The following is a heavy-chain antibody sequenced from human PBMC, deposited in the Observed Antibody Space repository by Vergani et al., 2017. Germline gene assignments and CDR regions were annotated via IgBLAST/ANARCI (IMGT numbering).Heavy chain of an antibody. CDR1: GFTFSSYS. V-gene: IGHV3-21*01. Sequence: EVQLVESGGGLVKPGGSLRLSCAASGFTFSSYSMNWVRQAPGQGLEWVSSISSSSSYIYYADSVKGRFTISRDNAKNSLYLQMNSLRAEDTAGYYCARDRTYYYDRSGYPDYWGQGTLVTVSS. CDR3: ARDRTYYYDRSGYPDY. D-gene: IGHD3-22*01. CDR2: ISSSSSYI. J-gene: IGHJ4*02.